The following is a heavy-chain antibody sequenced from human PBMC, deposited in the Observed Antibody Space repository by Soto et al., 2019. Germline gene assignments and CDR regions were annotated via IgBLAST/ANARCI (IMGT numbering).Heavy chain of an antibody. CDR3: ARLRSLPSTITFGNDFDY. CDR1: GYNFNKNW. Sequence: GESVKISCTASGYNFNKNWIVWVLQTPGKGLEWMGRIEPSDSYIDYSPSFKGHVTISSDKSIKTVYLQWSSLRASDTAMYYCARLRSLPSTITFGNDFDYWGQGAMVTVSS. CDR2: IEPSDSYI. V-gene: IGHV5-10-1*01. J-gene: IGHJ4*02. D-gene: IGHD3-16*01.